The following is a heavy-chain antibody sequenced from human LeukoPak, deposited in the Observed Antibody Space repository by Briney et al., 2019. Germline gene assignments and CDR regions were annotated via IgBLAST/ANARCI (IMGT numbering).Heavy chain of an antibody. J-gene: IGHJ4*02. CDR3: ATGDYYDSSPLEY. D-gene: IGHD3-22*01. CDR1: VYTLTELF. V-gene: IGHV1-24*01. CDR2: FDPEDGES. Sequence: ASVKVSCKVSVYTLTELFMHWVRQAPGKGGEWMGGFDPEDGESIYAQKFQGRVTMSEDTSTDTAYMELSSLRSEDTAVYYCATGDYYDSSPLEYWGQGTLVTVSS.